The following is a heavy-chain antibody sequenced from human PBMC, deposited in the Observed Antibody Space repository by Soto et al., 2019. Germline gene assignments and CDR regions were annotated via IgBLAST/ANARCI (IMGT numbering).Heavy chain of an antibody. CDR1: GFTFSSYA. CDR2: ISGSGGST. J-gene: IGHJ6*02. Sequence: GSLRLSCAASGFTFSSYAMSWVRQAPGKGLEWVSAISGSGGSTYYADSVKGRFTISRDNSKNTLYLQMNSLRAEDTAVYYCAKDLDGYYGMDAWGQGTTVTVSS. CDR3: AKDLDGYYGMDA. V-gene: IGHV3-23*01.